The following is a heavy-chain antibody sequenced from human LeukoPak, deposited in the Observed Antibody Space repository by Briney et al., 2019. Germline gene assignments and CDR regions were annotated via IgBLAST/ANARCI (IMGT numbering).Heavy chain of an antibody. V-gene: IGHV3-23*01. CDR3: ARHRSSWLIDY. D-gene: IGHD6-6*01. CDR2: ISDSGGNT. Sequence: PGGSLRLSCAASGFTFNSYAMSLVRQAPRERLQWVSGISDSGGNTYYADSVRGRFTISRDNSKNTLYLQMNSLRAEDTAVYYCARHRSSWLIDYWGQGTLVTVSS. CDR1: GFTFNSYA. J-gene: IGHJ4*02.